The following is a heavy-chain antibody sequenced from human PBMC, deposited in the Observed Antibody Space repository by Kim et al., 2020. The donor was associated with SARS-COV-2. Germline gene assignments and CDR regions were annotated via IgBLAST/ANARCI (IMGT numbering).Heavy chain of an antibody. CDR3: ALEVGIAVAGADY. Sequence: SETLSLTCTVSGGSISSSSYYWGWIRQPPGKGLEWIGSIYYSGSTYYNPSLKSRVTISVDTSKNQFSLKLSSVTAADTAVYYCALEVGIAVAGADYWGQGTLVTVSS. CDR1: GGSISSSSYY. V-gene: IGHV4-39*07. CDR2: IYYSGST. D-gene: IGHD6-19*01. J-gene: IGHJ4*02.